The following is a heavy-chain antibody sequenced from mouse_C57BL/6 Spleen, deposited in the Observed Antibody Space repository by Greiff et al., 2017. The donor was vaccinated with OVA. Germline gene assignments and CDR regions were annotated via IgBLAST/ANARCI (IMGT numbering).Heavy chain of an antibody. V-gene: IGHV1-69*01. D-gene: IGHD3-3*01. CDR3: ARRGGRYYFDY. CDR2: IDPSDSYT. CDR1: GYTFTSYW. J-gene: IGHJ2*01. Sequence: QVQLKQPGAELVMPGASVKLSCKASGYTFTSYWMHWVKQRPGQGLEWIGEIDPSDSYTNYNQKFKGKSTLTVDKSSSTAYMQLSSLTSEDSAVYYCARRGGRYYFDYWGQGTTLTVSS.